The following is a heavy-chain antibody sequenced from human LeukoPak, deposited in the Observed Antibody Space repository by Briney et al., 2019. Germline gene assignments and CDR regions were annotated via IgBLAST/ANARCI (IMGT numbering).Heavy chain of an antibody. D-gene: IGHD1-14*01. J-gene: IGHJ5*02. CDR1: GGSISSYY. CDR2: IYNNGNT. CDR3: ARARINWFDP. V-gene: IGHV4-59*01. Sequence: PSEALSLTCTVSGGSISSYYWSWIRQPRGKGLEWIGYIYNNGNTNYNPSLKSRVTISVDTSKNQFSLKLSSVTAADTALYYCARARINWFDPWGQGTLVTVSS.